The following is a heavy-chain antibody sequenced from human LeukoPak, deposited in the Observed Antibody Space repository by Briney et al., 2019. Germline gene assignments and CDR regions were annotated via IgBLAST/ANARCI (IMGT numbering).Heavy chain of an antibody. CDR2: IYHSGTA. CDR1: GDSMTRCGYY. V-gene: IGHV4-31*03. Sequence: SQTLSLTCTVSGDSMTRCGYYWSWVRQHPGRGLECIGFIYHSGTAYYNPSHEGRPAISVDTSQNQFSLKVSAGPAPDTAVYYCARGVDYRKYFDYWGQGHLVSVPS. CDR3: ARGVDYRKYFDY. D-gene: IGHD4-11*01. J-gene: IGHJ4*02.